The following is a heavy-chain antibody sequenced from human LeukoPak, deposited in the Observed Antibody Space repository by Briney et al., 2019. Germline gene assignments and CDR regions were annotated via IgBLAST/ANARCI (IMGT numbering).Heavy chain of an antibody. J-gene: IGHJ4*02. V-gene: IGHV1-2*02. D-gene: IGHD4-17*01. CDR1: GYTFTGYY. CDR3: ARALTTVTTSPTGY. Sequence: GASVKVSCKASGYTFTGYYMHWVRQAPGQGLEWMGWINPNSGGINYAQKFQGRVTMTRDTSISTAYMELSRLRSDDTAVYYCARALTTVTTSPTGYWGQGTLVTVSS. CDR2: INPNSGGI.